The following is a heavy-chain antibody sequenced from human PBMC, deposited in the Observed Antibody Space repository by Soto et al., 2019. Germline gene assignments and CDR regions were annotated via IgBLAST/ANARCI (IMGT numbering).Heavy chain of an antibody. D-gene: IGHD4-17*01. J-gene: IGHJ4*02. CDR2: VKREVDGGTV. Sequence: EVQLVASGGGLVKPGGSLRLSCPASGLTARNVYLSWVRQPPGKGLEWVGHVKREVDGGTVDYGAPVKGRFTISRDDSENTLYLQMTSRKCEDTAVYYCTVGHYGDWGQGTLVTVSS. V-gene: IGHV3-15*01. CDR3: TVGHYGD. CDR1: GLTARNVY.